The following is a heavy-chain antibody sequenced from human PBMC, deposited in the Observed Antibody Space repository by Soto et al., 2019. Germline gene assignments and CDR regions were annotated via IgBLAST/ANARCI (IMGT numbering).Heavy chain of an antibody. J-gene: IGHJ5*02. CDR2: IIPIFRTA. CDR1: GGSFSIYT. Sequence: SVKVSCKPSGGSFSIYTFNWVRQAPGQGLEWMGGIIPIFRTATYAQKFQGRVTITAEDATSTAYMEVRALRSEDTAVYFCARGVSGSYSSPLDRWGQGTLVTVSS. CDR3: ARGVSGSYSSPLDR. D-gene: IGHD3-10*01. V-gene: IGHV1-69*01.